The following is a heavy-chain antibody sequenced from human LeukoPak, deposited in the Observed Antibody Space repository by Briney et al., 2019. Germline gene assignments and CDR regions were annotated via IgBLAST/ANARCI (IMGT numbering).Heavy chain of an antibody. J-gene: IGHJ4*02. V-gene: IGHV3-23*01. CDR2: ISGSGGGT. CDR3: AKDSDYSYGYVANY. Sequence: GGSLRLSCAASGFTFSSYAMSWVRQAPGKGLEWVSAISGSGGGTYCADSVKGRFTISRDNSKNTLYLQMNSLRAEDTAVYYCAKDSDYSYGYVANYWGQGTLVTVSS. CDR1: GFTFSSYA. D-gene: IGHD5-18*01.